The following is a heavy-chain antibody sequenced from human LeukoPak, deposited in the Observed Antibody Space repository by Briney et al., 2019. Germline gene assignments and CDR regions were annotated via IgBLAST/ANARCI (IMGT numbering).Heavy chain of an antibody. CDR1: GYTFTAYY. D-gene: IGHD6-13*01. V-gene: IGHV1-2*02. J-gene: IGHJ4*02. CDR3: ASPYSSRALDY. Sequence: ASVTVSCTASGYTFTAYYMHWVRQAPGQGLEWMGWINPNSGGTNYAQKFQGRVTMTRDTSISTAYMELSRLRSDDTAVYYCASPYSSRALDYWGQGTLVTVSS. CDR2: INPNSGGT.